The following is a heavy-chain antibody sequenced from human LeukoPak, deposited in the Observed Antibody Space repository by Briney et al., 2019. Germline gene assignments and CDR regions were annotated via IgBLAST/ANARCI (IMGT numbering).Heavy chain of an antibody. J-gene: IGHJ4*02. V-gene: IGHV3-23*01. D-gene: IGHD6-13*01. CDR1: RFTFRSYA. CDR3: AKAGRDSSSWYGTFDY. CDR2: IIGCGGST. Sequence: GGALRDSCAASRFTFRSYAMSWVPAAPGKGLEWGSPIIGCGGSTYYADAVKGRFTISRDNSKNTLYLKMNSLRGEDTAVYYCAKAGRDSSSWYGTFDYWGQGTLVTVSS.